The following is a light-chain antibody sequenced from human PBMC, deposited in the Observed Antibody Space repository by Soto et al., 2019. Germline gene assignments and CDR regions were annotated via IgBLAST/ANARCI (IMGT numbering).Light chain of an antibody. CDR3: LQYGSSPRT. CDR1: QSVSSSY. CDR2: GAS. V-gene: IGKV3-20*01. J-gene: IGKJ2*01. Sequence: EIVLTQSPGTLSLSPGERATLSCRASQSVSSSYLAWYQQKPGQAPRLLIYGASSRATGIPDRFSGSGSGTDFTFSISRLDAEVFAVYYCLQYGSSPRTFGQGTKLEIK.